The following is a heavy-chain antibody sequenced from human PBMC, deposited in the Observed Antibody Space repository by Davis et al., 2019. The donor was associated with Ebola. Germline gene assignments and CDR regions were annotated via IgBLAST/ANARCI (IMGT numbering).Heavy chain of an antibody. J-gene: IGHJ4*02. D-gene: IGHD2-15*01. CDR3: ARAGPRYCSGGSCSFEDY. Sequence: ASVKVSCKASGYTFTSYGISWVRQAPGQGLEWMGWISAYNGNTNYAQKLQGRVTMTTDTSTSTAYMELRSLRSDDTAVYYCARAGPRYCSGGSCSFEDYWGQGTLVTVSS. CDR2: ISAYNGNT. V-gene: IGHV1-18*01. CDR1: GYTFTSYG.